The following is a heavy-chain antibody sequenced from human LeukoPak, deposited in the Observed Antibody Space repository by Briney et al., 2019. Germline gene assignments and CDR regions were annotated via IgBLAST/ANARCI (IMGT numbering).Heavy chain of an antibody. D-gene: IGHD1-7*01. CDR2: INHSGST. CDR1: GGSFSGYY. J-gene: IGHJ3*02. V-gene: IGHV4-34*01. CDR3: ARGLFNNWNYRGDLAFDI. Sequence: SETLSLTCAVYGGSFSGYYWSWIRQPPGNGLEWIGEINHSGSTNENPSLKSRVTISGDTSKNQFSLKLSSGTAADTALYDCARGLFNNWNYRGDLAFDIWGQGTMVTVSS.